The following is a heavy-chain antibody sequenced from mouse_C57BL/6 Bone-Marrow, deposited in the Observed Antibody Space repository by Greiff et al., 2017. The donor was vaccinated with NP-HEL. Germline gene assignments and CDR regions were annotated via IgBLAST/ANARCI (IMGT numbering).Heavy chain of an antibody. Sequence: QVQLQQSGPGLVQPSQSLSITCTVSGFSLTSYGVHWVRQSPGKGLEWLGVIWSGGSTDYNAAFISSLSISKDNVKSHVFFKMNSLQADDTAIYYCARKGEDDYGFAYWGQGTLVTVSA. D-gene: IGHD2-4*01. CDR3: ARKGEDDYGFAY. V-gene: IGHV2-2*01. J-gene: IGHJ3*01. CDR2: IWSGGST. CDR1: GFSLTSYG.